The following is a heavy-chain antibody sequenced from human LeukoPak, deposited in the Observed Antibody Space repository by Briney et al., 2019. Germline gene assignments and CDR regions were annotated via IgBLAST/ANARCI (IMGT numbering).Heavy chain of an antibody. D-gene: IGHD6-19*01. Sequence: GGSLRLSCAASGFTFSSYGTHWVRQAPGKGLEWVVVISYDGSNNYADSVKGRFTISRDNSKNTLYLQMKSLRAEDTAVYYCAKERGETVAGTVYFQHWGQGTLVTVSS. CDR3: AKERGETVAGTVYFQH. CDR1: GFTFSSYG. V-gene: IGHV3-30*18. J-gene: IGHJ1*01. CDR2: ISYDGSN.